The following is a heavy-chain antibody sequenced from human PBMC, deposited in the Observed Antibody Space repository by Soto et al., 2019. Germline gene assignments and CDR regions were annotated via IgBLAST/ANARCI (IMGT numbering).Heavy chain of an antibody. CDR1: DYPFTSYG. Sequence: ASVKVSFKASDYPFTSYGIDWVRQAPGQGLEWMGWISGYNSKTNYAQKFQGRVTMTTDTSTSTAYMELRSLRSDDTAVYYCARDPPPPDYWGQGTLVTVS. CDR2: ISGYNSKT. J-gene: IGHJ4*02. CDR3: ARDPPPPDY. V-gene: IGHV1-18*01.